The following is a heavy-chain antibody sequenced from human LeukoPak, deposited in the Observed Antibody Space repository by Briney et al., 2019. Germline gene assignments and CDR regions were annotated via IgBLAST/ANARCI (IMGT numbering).Heavy chain of an antibody. CDR1: GFTVSSNS. Sequence: GGSLRLSCTVSGFTVSSNSMSWVRQAPGKGLEWVSFIYSAGSTHYSDSVKGRFTISIDNSENTLYLQMNSLRVEDTAVYYCARHKGGGYGDYVPHYYYYYMDVWGKGTTVTISS. CDR2: IYSAGST. D-gene: IGHD4-17*01. V-gene: IGHV3-66*04. J-gene: IGHJ6*03. CDR3: ARHKGGGYGDYVPHYYYYYMDV.